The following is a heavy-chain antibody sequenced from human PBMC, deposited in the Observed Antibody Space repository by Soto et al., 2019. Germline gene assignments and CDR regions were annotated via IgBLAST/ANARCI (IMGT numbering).Heavy chain of an antibody. CDR1: GFTFDDYA. CDR3: AKLEADYGDYFDY. V-gene: IGHV3-9*01. CDR2: ISRNSGSI. Sequence: EVQLVESGGGLVQPGRSLRLSCAASGFTFDDYAMHWVRQAPGKGLEWVSGISRNSGSIGYADSVKGRFTISRDNAKNSLYLQMNSLRAEDTALYYCAKLEADYGDYFDYWGQGTLVTVSS. D-gene: IGHD4-17*01. J-gene: IGHJ4*02.